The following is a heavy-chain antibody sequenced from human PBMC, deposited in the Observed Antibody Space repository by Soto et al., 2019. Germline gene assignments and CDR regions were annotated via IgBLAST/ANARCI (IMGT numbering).Heavy chain of an antibody. CDR3: ARYPFDSSGFFDY. Sequence: PGGSLRLSCAASGFTFSNFWMHWVRQIPGEGLVWVSRINSDGRSTAYADSVKGRFTISRDNAKNTLYLQMYSLRAEDTAVYYCARYPFDSSGFFDYWGQGALVTVSS. CDR2: INSDGRST. D-gene: IGHD3-22*01. CDR1: GFTFSNFW. V-gene: IGHV3-74*01. J-gene: IGHJ4*02.